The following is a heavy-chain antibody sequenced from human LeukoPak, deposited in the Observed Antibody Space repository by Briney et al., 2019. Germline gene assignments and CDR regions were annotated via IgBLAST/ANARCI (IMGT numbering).Heavy chain of an antibody. CDR1: GYTFTGYY. D-gene: IGHD6-19*01. CDR3: ARTVNGWYKYYFDY. Sequence: ASVKVSCKASGYTFTGYYLHWVRQAPGQGLEWMGWINPNTGGTNYAQKFQGGVTMTRDTSISTAYMELSRLTSDDTAVYYCARTVNGWYKYYFDYWGQGSLVTVSS. J-gene: IGHJ4*02. CDR2: INPNTGGT. V-gene: IGHV1-2*02.